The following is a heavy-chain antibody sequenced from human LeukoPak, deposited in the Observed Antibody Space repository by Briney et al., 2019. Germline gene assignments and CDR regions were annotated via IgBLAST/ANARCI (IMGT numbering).Heavy chain of an antibody. J-gene: IGHJ3*02. Sequence: GGSLRLSCAASGFTFSSYGMHWVRQAPGQGLEWVAVIWYDGSNKYYADSVKGRFTISRDNSKNTLYLQMNSLRAEDTAVYYCARDFTSGAFDIWGQGTMVTVSS. CDR2: IWYDGSNK. CDR1: GFTFSSYG. V-gene: IGHV3-33*08. D-gene: IGHD3-3*01. CDR3: ARDFTSGAFDI.